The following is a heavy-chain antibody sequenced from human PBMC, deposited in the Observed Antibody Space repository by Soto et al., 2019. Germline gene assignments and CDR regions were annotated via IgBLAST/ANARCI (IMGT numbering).Heavy chain of an antibody. Sequence: SVKVSCKASGGTFSSYAISWVRQAPGQGLEWMGGIIPIFGTANYAQKFQGRVTITADESTSTAYMELSSLRSEDTAVYYCARRVHYDFWSGSSFDPWGQGTLVTVSS. CDR2: IIPIFGTA. CDR3: ARRVHYDFWSGSSFDP. CDR1: GGTFSSYA. V-gene: IGHV1-69*13. J-gene: IGHJ5*02. D-gene: IGHD3-3*01.